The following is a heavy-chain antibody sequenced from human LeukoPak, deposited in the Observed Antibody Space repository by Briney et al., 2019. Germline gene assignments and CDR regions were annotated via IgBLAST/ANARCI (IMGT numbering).Heavy chain of an antibody. Sequence: SETLSLTCAVYGGSFSGYYWSWIRQPPGKGLEWIGEINHSGSTNYNPSLKSRVTISVDTSKNQFSLKLSSVTAADTAVYYCARQSSSNWYLDFWGQGTLVTVSS. CDR2: INHSGST. J-gene: IGHJ4*02. V-gene: IGHV4-34*01. CDR1: GGSFSGYY. D-gene: IGHD6-13*01. CDR3: ARQSSSNWYLDF.